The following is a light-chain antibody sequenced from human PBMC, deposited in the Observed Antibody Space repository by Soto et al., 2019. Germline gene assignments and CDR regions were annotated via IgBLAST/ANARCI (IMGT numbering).Light chain of an antibody. CDR3: QQYNNWPTS. V-gene: IGKV3-15*01. Sequence: EIVMTQSPATLSVSPGMRATLSCRASQSVSGDLAWYQQKPGQAPRLLIFGASTRATGVPARFSGSGSGTEFTLTISSLQSEDFAVYYCQQYNNWPTSFGPGTKVDIK. CDR2: GAS. J-gene: IGKJ3*01. CDR1: QSVSGD.